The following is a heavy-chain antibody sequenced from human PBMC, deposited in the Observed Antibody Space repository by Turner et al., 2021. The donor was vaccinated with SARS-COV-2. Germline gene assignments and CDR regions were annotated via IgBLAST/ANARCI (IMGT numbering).Heavy chain of an antibody. J-gene: IGHJ4*02. CDR3: AKDVGTIFGVVIDDY. Sequence: EVQLLESVGGLVQTGGSLRLSCAASVFTFSSYTMSCVREAPGKRLEWVSAISGSGGSTYYADSVKGRFTISRDNTKNTLYLKMNSLRAEDTAVYYCAKDVGTIFGVVIDDYWGQGTLVTVSS. D-gene: IGHD3-3*01. CDR1: VFTFSSYT. CDR2: ISGSGGST. V-gene: IGHV3-23*01.